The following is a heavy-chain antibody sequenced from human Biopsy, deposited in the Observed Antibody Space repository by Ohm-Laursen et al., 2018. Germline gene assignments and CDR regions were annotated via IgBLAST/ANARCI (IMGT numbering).Heavy chain of an antibody. V-gene: IGHV1-18*01. CDR2: ISPKNGNT. J-gene: IGHJ5*01. CDR3: ARVVSLCGGDCYSLDS. D-gene: IGHD2-21*02. CDR1: GGTFSNYA. Sequence: ASVKVSCKASGGTFSNYAISWMRQAPGQGLEWMGWISPKNGNTYFTQHFQDRITMTTDTSTTTAYMELKSLRSDDTAVYYCARVVSLCGGDCYSLDSWGQGTLVTVSS.